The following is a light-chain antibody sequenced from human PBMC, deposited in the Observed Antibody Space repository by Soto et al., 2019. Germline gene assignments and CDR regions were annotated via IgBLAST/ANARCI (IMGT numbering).Light chain of an antibody. V-gene: IGKV3-20*01. J-gene: IGKJ2*01. CDR1: QSVSSRY. CDR3: QQYVSSPPYT. CDR2: GAS. Sequence: EIVLTQSPGTLSLSPGERATLSCRASQSVSSRYLAWYQQKPGQAPRLLIYGASSRATGIPDRFSGSGSGTDFTLTISILEPEDFAVYYCQQYVSSPPYTFGQGTKLEIK.